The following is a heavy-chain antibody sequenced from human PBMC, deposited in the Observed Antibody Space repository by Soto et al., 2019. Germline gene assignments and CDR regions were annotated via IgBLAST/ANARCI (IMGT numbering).Heavy chain of an antibody. CDR1: GDSISSRNSY. D-gene: IGHD3-10*01. CDR2: ISYSRPT. Sequence: QVQLQEAGPGLVKPSQTLSLTCTVSGDSISSRNSYWTWIRQHPGKGLEWIGYISYSRPTYYYTSLKSRATISVDTSKNQFSLNLSSVTAADTAVYYCARARGYGDLSLKYWGQGTLVIVSS. V-gene: IGHV4-31*03. CDR3: ARARGYGDLSLKY. J-gene: IGHJ4*02.